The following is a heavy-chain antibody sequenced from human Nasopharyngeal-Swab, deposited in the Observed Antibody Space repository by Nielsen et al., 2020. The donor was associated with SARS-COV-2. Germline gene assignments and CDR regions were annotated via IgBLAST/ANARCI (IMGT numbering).Heavy chain of an antibody. CDR1: GFTFNNYW. CDR2: INGEESRT. Sequence: ESLKISCAVSGFTFNNYWMHWVRQAPGKGLVWVSRINGEESRTSYADSVKGRFTISRDNAKNTLYLQMNSLRADDAAMYYCARDPHGVRGAMQDAFDLWGQVTMVTVSS. V-gene: IGHV3-74*01. D-gene: IGHD3-16*01. CDR3: ARDPHGVRGAMQDAFDL. J-gene: IGHJ3*01.